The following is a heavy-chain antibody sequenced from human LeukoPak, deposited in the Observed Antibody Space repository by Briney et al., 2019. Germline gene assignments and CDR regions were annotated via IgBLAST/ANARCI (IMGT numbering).Heavy chain of an antibody. J-gene: IGHJ5*02. CDR1: GFTFSTHT. D-gene: IGHD3-16*01. Sequence: GGSLRLSCAASGFTFSTHTLHWVRQAPGKGLEWVAIISYDGSNKYYADSVKGRFTISRDNSRSTLYLQMNNLRIEDTAVYYCATRGFRFRFGEGPPSDPWGQGTKVSVSS. CDR3: ATRGFRFRFGEGPPSDP. CDR2: ISYDGSNK. V-gene: IGHV3-30-3*01.